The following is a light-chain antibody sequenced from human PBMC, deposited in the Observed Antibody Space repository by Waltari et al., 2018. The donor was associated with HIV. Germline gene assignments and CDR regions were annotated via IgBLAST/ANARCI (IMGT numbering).Light chain of an antibody. CDR3: QQYFSLPPT. CDR2: WAS. V-gene: IGKV4-1*01. CDR1: RTVLYHSANQNY. J-gene: IGKJ4*01. Sequence: DILMTPSPDSLAVSLGETVSINCKSSRTVLYHSANQNYLAWYQQKPGQSPRVLISWASTRAVGVPSSIPALGVPERFSGSVSGTNFTLTISGLQEDDVATYYCQQYFSLPPTFGGGTRVERK.